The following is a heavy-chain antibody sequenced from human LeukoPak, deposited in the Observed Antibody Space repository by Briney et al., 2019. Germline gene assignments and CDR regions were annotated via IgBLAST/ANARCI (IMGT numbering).Heavy chain of an antibody. D-gene: IGHD3-22*01. V-gene: IGHV4-31*03. CDR2: IYYSGST. Sequence: PSETLSLTCTVSGGSISSGGYYWSWIRQHPGKGLEWIGYIYYSGSTYYNPSLKSRVTISVDTSKNQFSLKLSSVTAADTAVYYCARESGDSSRYFDYWGQGTLVTLS. CDR1: GGSISSGGYY. J-gene: IGHJ4*02. CDR3: ARESGDSSRYFDY.